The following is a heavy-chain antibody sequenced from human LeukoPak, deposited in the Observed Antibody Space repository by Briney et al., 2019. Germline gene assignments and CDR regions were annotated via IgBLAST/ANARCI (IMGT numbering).Heavy chain of an antibody. CDR1: GGSISSGGYS. CDR2: IYHSGST. Sequence: PSQTLSLTCAVSGGSISSGGYSWSWIRQPPGKGLEWIGYIYHSGSTYYNPSLKSRVTISVDGSKNQFSLKLSSVTAADAAVFYCARVWGGSYFDYWGQGTLVTVSS. D-gene: IGHD1-26*01. V-gene: IGHV4-30-2*01. CDR3: ARVWGGSYFDY. J-gene: IGHJ4*02.